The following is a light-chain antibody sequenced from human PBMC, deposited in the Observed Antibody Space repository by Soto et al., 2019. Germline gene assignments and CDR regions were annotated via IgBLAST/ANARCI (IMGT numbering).Light chain of an antibody. CDR2: GAS. CDR1: QSVSSSY. Sequence: ENVFTQSPGTLSLSPGERATLSCRASQSVSSSYLAWYQQKPGQAPRLLIYGASSRATGIPDRFSGSGSGTDFTLTISRLEPEDFAVYYCQQYGSSSLTFGGGTKVDIK. V-gene: IGKV3-20*01. J-gene: IGKJ4*01. CDR3: QQYGSSSLT.